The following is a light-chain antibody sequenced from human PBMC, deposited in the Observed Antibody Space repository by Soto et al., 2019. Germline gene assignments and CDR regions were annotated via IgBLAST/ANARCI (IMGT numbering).Light chain of an antibody. CDR3: AAWDASLGGFYV. V-gene: IGLV1-44*01. Sequence: SVLTQPPSASGTPGQRVTISCSGSSSNIGSNTVNWYQHLPGSAPKLLIYSNNHRPSGVPDRFSASKAGASASLAISGLQSEDEGDYYCAAWDASLGGFYVFGSGTKLTVL. CDR2: SNN. CDR1: SSNIGSNT. J-gene: IGLJ1*01.